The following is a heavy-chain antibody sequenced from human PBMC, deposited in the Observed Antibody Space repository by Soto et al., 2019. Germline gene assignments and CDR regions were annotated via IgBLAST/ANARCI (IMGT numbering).Heavy chain of an antibody. CDR3: ARGALVYWGNWFDP. CDR2: IYYSGST. D-gene: IGHD1-26*01. V-gene: IGHV4-30-4*01. Sequence: SETLSLTCTVSGGSISSGDYYWSWIRQPPGKGLEWIGYIYYSGSTYYNPSLKSRVTISVDTSKNQFSLKLSSVTAADTAVYYCARGALVYWGNWFDPWGQVTLVTVSS. J-gene: IGHJ5*02. CDR1: GGSISSGDYY.